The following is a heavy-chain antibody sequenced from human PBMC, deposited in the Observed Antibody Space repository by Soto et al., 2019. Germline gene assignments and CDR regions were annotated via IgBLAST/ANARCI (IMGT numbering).Heavy chain of an antibody. Sequence: EVQLSESGGGLVQPGGSLRLSCAVSGFTFSSYAINWVRQAPGKGLEWVSGISGFSSATYYADSVKGRFTISRDSSKNTVYLEMNILRAADTAVYFCARDPEGSGPELADWGQGTLVTVSS. CDR3: ARDPEGSGPELAD. V-gene: IGHV3-23*01. CDR1: GFTFSSYA. D-gene: IGHD3-10*01. CDR2: ISGFSSAT. J-gene: IGHJ4*02.